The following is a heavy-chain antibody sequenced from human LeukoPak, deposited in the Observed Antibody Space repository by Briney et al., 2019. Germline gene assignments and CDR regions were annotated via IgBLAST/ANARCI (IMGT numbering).Heavy chain of an antibody. CDR2: IRYDGSNK. Sequence: SGGSLRLSCAASGFTFSSYGMHWVRQAPGKGLEWVAFIRYDGSNKYYADSVKGRFTISRDNSKNTLYLQMNSLRAEDTAVYYCAKDGGIVGATYLSGWGQGTLVTVSS. V-gene: IGHV3-30*02. J-gene: IGHJ4*02. CDR1: GFTFSSYG. D-gene: IGHD1-26*01. CDR3: AKDGGIVGATYLSG.